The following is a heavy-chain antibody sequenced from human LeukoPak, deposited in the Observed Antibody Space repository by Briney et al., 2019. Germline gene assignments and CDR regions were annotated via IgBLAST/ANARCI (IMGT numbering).Heavy chain of an antibody. CDR3: AREGRRYSSSWYADY. CDR2: ISAYNGNT. V-gene: IGHV1-18*01. D-gene: IGHD6-13*01. CDR1: GYTFTSYG. J-gene: IGHJ4*02. Sequence: ASVKVSCKASGYTFTSYGISWVRQAPGQGLEWMGWISAYNGNTNYAQKLQGRVTMTTDTSTSTAYMELRSLRSDDTAVYYCAREGRRYSSSWYADYWGRGTLVTVSS.